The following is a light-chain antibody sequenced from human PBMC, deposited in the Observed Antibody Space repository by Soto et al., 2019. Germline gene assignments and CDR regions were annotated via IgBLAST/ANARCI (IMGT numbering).Light chain of an antibody. J-gene: IGKJ3*01. V-gene: IGKV3-11*01. CDR3: QQRNNWPKFT. Sequence: EIVLAQSPATLSLSPGERATLSCRASQSVSIYLAWYQQKPGQAPRLLIYDASNRATGIPARFSGSGSGTDFTLTINSLEPEDFAVYYCQQRNNWPKFTFGPGTKVDIK. CDR2: DAS. CDR1: QSVSIY.